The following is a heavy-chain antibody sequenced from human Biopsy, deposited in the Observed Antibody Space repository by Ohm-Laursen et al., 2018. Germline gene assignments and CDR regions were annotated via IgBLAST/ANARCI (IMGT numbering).Heavy chain of an antibody. D-gene: IGHD1-26*01. CDR1: GGSISSYY. CDR2: ICSGGNT. V-gene: IGHV4-59*08. Sequence: SETLSLTCTVSGGSISSYYWSWIRQPPGQGLQYIGFICSGGNTNYNPSLRSRVTMSVDTSKNQFSLSLNSVTAADTAVYYCARHAPSYSGSYWRYFDLWGRGTLVTVSS. CDR3: ARHAPSYSGSYWRYFDL. J-gene: IGHJ2*01.